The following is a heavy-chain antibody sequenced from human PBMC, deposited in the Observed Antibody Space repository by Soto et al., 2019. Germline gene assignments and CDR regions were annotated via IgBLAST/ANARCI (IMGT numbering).Heavy chain of an antibody. D-gene: IGHD3-10*01. CDR1: GFTVSSNY. CDR2: IYSGGST. Sequence: GGSLRLSCAASGFTVSSNYMSWVRQAPGKGLEWVSVIYSGGSTYYADSVKGRFTISRHNSKNTLYLQMNSLRAEDTAVYYCARDGSGRNHAFDIWGQGTMVTVSS. J-gene: IGHJ3*02. CDR3: ARDGSGRNHAFDI. V-gene: IGHV3-53*04.